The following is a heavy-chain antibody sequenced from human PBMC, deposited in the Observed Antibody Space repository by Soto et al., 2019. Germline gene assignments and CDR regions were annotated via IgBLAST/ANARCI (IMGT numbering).Heavy chain of an antibody. V-gene: IGHV4-61*03. CDR2: IYYTGST. Sequence: PSETLSLTCTVSGASISGGTYYWTWIRQAPGKGLEWVGHIYYTGSTNYNPALNDRVTISVDTSKNHFSPQLTSVAAADTAVYYCARGAGFSYASTWFDIWGQGTLVTVPQ. J-gene: IGHJ5*02. D-gene: IGHD5-18*01. CDR3: ARGAGFSYASTWFDI. CDR1: GASISGGTYY.